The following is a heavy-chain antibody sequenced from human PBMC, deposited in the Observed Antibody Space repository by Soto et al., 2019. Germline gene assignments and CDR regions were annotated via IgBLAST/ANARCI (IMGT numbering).Heavy chain of an antibody. Sequence: EVQLVESGGGLVQPEGSLRLSCAASGFTFSTYWMHWVRQAPGKGLVWVSRINTDGSSTSYADSVKGRFTISRDNAKNTLYLRMNSLRAEDTAVYYCASLRYSSKTQLDIWGQGTMVTVSS. V-gene: IGHV3-74*01. D-gene: IGHD6-13*01. CDR2: INTDGSST. CDR1: GFTFSTYW. CDR3: ASLRYSSKTQLDI. J-gene: IGHJ3*02.